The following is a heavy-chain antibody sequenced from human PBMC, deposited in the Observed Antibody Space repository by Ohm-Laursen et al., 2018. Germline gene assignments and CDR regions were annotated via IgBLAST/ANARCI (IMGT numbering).Heavy chain of an antibody. CDR2: IGGGGGST. J-gene: IGHJ4*02. D-gene: IGHD3-9*01. CDR1: GFTFRNYA. Sequence: SLRLSCTASGFTFRNYAMSWVRQAPGEGLERVSTIGGGGGSTYYADSVKGRFTISRDNSQNTLYLQMNSLRAEDTAVYYCAKVALDEDYWGQGTLVTVSS. CDR3: AKVALDEDY. V-gene: IGHV3-23*01.